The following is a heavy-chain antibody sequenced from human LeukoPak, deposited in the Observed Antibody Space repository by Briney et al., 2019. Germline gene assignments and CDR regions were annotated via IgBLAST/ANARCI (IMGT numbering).Heavy chain of an antibody. D-gene: IGHD3-3*01. V-gene: IGHV3-33*01. CDR1: GFTLSSYA. CDR3: ARGISAGVDIFDFYYTRTNY. Sequence: PGGSLRLSCAASGFTLSSYAMHWVRQAPGKGLEWVAVIWYDGADKYYADPVKGRFTISRDNSENTLYLQMNSLRAEDTAVYYCARGISAGVDIFDFYYTRTNYWGQGTLVTVSS. J-gene: IGHJ4*02. CDR2: IWYDGADK.